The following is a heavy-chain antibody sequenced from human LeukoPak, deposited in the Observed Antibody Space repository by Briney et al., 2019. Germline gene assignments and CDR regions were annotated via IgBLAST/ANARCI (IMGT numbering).Heavy chain of an antibody. CDR3: AKVDSSGYDFDY. CDR2: ISGSGGST. V-gene: IGHV3-23*01. CDR1: GFTFSSYA. D-gene: IGHD3-22*01. J-gene: IGHJ4*02. Sequence: GGSLRLSCAASGFTFSSYAMSWVRQAPGKGLEWVSAISGSGGSTYYADPVKGRFTISRDNSKNTLYLQMNSLRAEDTAVYYCAKVDSSGYDFDYWGQGTLVTVSS.